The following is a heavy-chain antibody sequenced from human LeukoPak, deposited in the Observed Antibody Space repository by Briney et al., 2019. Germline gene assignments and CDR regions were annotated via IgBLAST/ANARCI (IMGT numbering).Heavy chain of an antibody. J-gene: IGHJ4*02. Sequence: SETLSLTCTVSGGSISSSSYYWGWIRQPPGKWLEWIGSIYYSGSTYYNPSLKSRVTISVDTSKNQFSLKLSSVTAADTAVYYCARHDSSGYYISHTLDYWGQGTLVTVSS. CDR1: GGSISSSSYY. CDR2: IYYSGST. V-gene: IGHV4-39*01. D-gene: IGHD3-22*01. CDR3: ARHDSSGYYISHTLDY.